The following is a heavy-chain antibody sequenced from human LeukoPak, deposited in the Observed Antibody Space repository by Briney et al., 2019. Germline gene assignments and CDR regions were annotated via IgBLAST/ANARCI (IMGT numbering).Heavy chain of an antibody. CDR1: GVSFSGYY. J-gene: IGHJ4*02. CDR2: INHSGST. D-gene: IGHD3-3*01. V-gene: IGHV4-34*01. CDR3: ARVYTYYDFWSGYNAFDY. Sequence: SETLSLTCAVYGVSFSGYYWSWIRQPPGKGLEWLGEINHSGSTNYNPSLKSRVTISVDTSKNQFSLKLSSVTAADTAVYYCARVYTYYDFWSGYNAFDYWGQGTLVTVSS.